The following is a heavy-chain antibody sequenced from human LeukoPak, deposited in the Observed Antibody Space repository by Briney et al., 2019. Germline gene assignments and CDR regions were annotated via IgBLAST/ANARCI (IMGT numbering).Heavy chain of an antibody. J-gene: IGHJ6*02. D-gene: IGHD2/OR15-2a*01. CDR3: ATMTFHYYYGMDV. Sequence: ASVKVSCKASGYTFISYGISWVRQAPGQGLEWMGGIIPIFGTANYAQKFQGRVTITADESTSTAYMELSSLRSEDTAVYYCATMTFHYYYGMDVWGQGTTVTVSS. CDR2: IIPIFGTA. V-gene: IGHV1-69*13. CDR1: GYTFISYG.